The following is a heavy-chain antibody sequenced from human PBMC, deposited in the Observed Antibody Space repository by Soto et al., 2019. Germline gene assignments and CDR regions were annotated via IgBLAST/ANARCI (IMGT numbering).Heavy chain of an antibody. CDR1: GYTFTSYD. CDR3: ARGTDDYGDYVYYYYYMDV. J-gene: IGHJ6*03. V-gene: IGHV1-8*01. CDR2: MNPNSGNT. D-gene: IGHD4-17*01. Sequence: ASVKVSCKASGYTFTSYDINWLRQATGQGLEWMGWMNPNSGNTGYAQKFQGRVTMTRNTSISTAYMELSSLRSEDTAVYYCARGTDDYGDYVYYYYYMDVWGKGTTVTVSS.